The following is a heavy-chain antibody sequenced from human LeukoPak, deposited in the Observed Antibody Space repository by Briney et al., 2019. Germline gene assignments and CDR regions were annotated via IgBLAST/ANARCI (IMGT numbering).Heavy chain of an antibody. CDR3: ASLTTADAFDI. D-gene: IGHD3-22*01. J-gene: IGHJ3*02. Sequence: TTSETLSLTCTVSGGSISSYYWSWIRQPAGKGLEWIGRIYTSGSTNYNPSLKSRVTISVGTSKNQFSLKLSSVTAADTAVFYCASLTTADAFDIWGQGTMVTVSS. CDR1: GGSISSYY. CDR2: IYTSGST. V-gene: IGHV4-4*07.